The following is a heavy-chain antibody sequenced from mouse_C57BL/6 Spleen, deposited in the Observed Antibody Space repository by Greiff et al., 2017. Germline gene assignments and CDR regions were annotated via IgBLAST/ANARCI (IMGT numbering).Heavy chain of an antibody. CDR3: ARRDEGGDYFDY. Sequence: VQLQQPGAELVMPGASVKLSCKASGYTFTSYWMHWVKQRPGQGLEWIGEIDPSDSYTNYNQKFKGKSTLTVDKSSSTAYMQLSSLTSEDSAVYYCARRDEGGDYFDYWGQGTTLTVSS. CDR2: IDPSDSYT. V-gene: IGHV1-69*01. CDR1: GYTFTSYW. J-gene: IGHJ2*01.